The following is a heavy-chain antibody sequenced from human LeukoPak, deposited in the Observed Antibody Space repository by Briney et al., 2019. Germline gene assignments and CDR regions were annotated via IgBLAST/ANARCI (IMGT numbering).Heavy chain of an antibody. D-gene: IGHD1-26*01. CDR3: ARDVSSTPTWEFDY. J-gene: IGHJ4*02. CDR1: GYTFADYF. Sequence: GASVKVSCKTSGYTFADYFIHWVRQAPGQGLEWMGRINANSGGTEYQQKFQGRVTMTRDTSISTAYVEVNWLISDDTAIYYCARDVSSTPTWEFDYWGQGTLVTVSS. CDR2: INANSGGT. V-gene: IGHV1-2*06.